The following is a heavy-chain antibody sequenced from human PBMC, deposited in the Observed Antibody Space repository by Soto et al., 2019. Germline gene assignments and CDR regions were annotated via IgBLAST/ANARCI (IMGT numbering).Heavy chain of an antibody. D-gene: IGHD5-12*01. Sequence: PGESLKISCQVSGYNFATHWIGWVRHKAGKGLEWMGIIFPGDAETRYSPSFQGHITISADKSISIAYLRWSSLKASDTGMYYCATPGGFGMDVWGQGTTVTVSS. CDR2: IFPGDAET. CDR1: GYNFATHW. CDR3: ATPGGFGMDV. J-gene: IGHJ6*02. V-gene: IGHV5-51*01.